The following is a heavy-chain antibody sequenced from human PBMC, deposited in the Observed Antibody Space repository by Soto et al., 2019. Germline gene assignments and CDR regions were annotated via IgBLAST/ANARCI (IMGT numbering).Heavy chain of an antibody. J-gene: IGHJ4*02. CDR3: AKVCGEDGYCTRTSCLYYFHH. CDR1: GFTFSTSA. CDR2: ISDSGST. V-gene: IGHV3-23*01. Sequence: EVQLLESGGGLVQPGGSLRLSCEASGFTFSTSAMSWVRHAPGKGLDWVSTISDSGSTYYADSVKGRFTISRDNSKNTLYLQMNSLRAEDTAIYYCAKVCGEDGYCTRTSCLYYFHHWGQGVLVTVSS. D-gene: IGHD2-2*03.